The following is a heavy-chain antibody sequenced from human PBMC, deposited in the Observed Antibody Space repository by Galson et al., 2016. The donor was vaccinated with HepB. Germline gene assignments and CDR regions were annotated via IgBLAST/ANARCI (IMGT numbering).Heavy chain of an antibody. J-gene: IGHJ4*02. CDR1: GFTFSRYE. CDR2: IWYDGSYK. D-gene: IGHD6-13*01. Sequence: SLRLSCAASGFTFSRYEMNWVRQAPGKGLEWVSVIWYDGSYKHYGDSVKGRFTISRDNSKNTLFLQMNSLRIEDTAVYYCARVEGLGSNWYRAPHFDSWGQGTLVTVSS. V-gene: IGHV3-33*08. CDR3: ARVEGLGSNWYRAPHFDS.